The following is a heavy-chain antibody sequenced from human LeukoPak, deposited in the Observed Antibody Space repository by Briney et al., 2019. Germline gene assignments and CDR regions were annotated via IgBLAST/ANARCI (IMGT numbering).Heavy chain of an antibody. V-gene: IGHV3-30*02. Sequence: GGSLRLSCAASGFTFSSYGMHWVRQAPGKGLEWVAFIRYDGSNKYYADSVKGRFTISRDNSKNTLYLQMNSLRAEDTAVYYCATLPSSSGYYDALDIWGQGTMVTVSS. CDR3: ATLPSSSGYYDALDI. CDR1: GFTFSSYG. J-gene: IGHJ3*02. CDR2: IRYDGSNK. D-gene: IGHD3-22*01.